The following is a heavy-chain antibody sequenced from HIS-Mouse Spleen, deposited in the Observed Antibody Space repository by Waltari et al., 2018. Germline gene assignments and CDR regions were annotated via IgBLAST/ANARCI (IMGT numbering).Heavy chain of an antibody. CDR2: IYYSGST. CDR1: GGSISSSSYY. Sequence: QLQLQESGPGLVKPSETLSLTCTVSGGSISSSSYYWGWIRQPPGKGLEWIGSIYYSGSTDYTPSLKSRVTISVDTSKNQFSLKLSSVTAADTAVYYCAREIPYSSSWYDWYFDLWGRGTLVTVSS. D-gene: IGHD6-13*01. CDR3: AREIPYSSSWYDWYFDL. J-gene: IGHJ2*01. V-gene: IGHV4-39*07.